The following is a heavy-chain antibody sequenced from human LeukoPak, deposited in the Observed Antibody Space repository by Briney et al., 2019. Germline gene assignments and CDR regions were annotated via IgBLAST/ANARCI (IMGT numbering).Heavy chain of an antibody. Sequence: GGSLRLSCVASGFTFSSNYMSWVRQAPGKGLEWVSVIYSGGTKYYADSVKGRFTISRDNSKNTLYLQMNSLRAEDTAVYYCARAKSYDSSGYYSPEYFFDYWGQGTLVTVSS. J-gene: IGHJ4*02. D-gene: IGHD3-22*01. CDR1: GFTFSSNY. CDR3: ARAKSYDSSGYYSPEYFFDY. CDR2: IYSGGTK. V-gene: IGHV3-66*01.